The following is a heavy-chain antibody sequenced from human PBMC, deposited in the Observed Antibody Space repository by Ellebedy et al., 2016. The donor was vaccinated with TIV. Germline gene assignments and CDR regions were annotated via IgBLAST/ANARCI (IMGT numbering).Heavy chain of an antibody. Sequence: PGGSLRLSCAVSGARFSDSTLTWVRQAPGKALEWVASISTANSYIFYTDSVKGRFTISRDNANSSLVLQMNSLRTEDTAVYYCVRQRVGGSFLWDVWGRGTTVTVSS. CDR3: VRQRVGGSFLWDV. CDR1: GARFSDST. D-gene: IGHD2-15*01. J-gene: IGHJ6*02. CDR2: ISTANSYI. V-gene: IGHV3-21*06.